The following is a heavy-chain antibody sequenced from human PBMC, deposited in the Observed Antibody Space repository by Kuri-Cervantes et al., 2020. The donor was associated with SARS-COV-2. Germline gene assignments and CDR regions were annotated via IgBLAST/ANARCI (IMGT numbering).Heavy chain of an antibody. CDR1: GVPVTGGTY. CDR2: IYHSGST. J-gene: IGHJ4*02. Sequence: SQTLSLTCAVSGVPVTGGTYTWAWIRQPPGKGLEWIGSIYHSGSTYYNPSLKSRVTISVDTSKNQFSLKLSSVTAADTAVYYCARDLGGSNYGGGDYWGQGTLVTVSS. D-gene: IGHD4-23*01. CDR3: ARDLGGSNYGGGDY. V-gene: IGHV4-39*07.